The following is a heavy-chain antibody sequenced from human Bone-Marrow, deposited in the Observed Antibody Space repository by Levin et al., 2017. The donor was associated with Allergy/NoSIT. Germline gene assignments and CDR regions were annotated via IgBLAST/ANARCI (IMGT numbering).Heavy chain of an antibody. CDR2: ISGSGGST. J-gene: IGHJ4*02. D-gene: IGHD6-13*01. CDR1: GFTFSSYA. Sequence: GESLKISCAASGFTFSSYAMSWVRQAPGKGLEWVSAISGSGGSTYYADSVKGRFTISRDNSKNTLYLQMNSLRAEDTAVYYCAKTGSSSCYDYWGQGTLVTVSS. V-gene: IGHV3-23*01. CDR3: AKTGSSSCYDY.